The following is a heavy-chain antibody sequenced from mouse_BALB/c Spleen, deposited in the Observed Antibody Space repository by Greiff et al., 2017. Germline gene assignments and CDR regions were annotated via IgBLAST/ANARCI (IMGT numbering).Heavy chain of an antibody. Sequence: EVQVVESGGGLVKPGGSLKLSCAASGFTFSSYAMSWVRQTPEKRLEWVASISSGGSTYYPDSVKGRFTISRDNARNILYLQMSSLRSEDTAMYYCARCGYYYGSSPFAYWGQGTLVTVSA. J-gene: IGHJ3*01. D-gene: IGHD1-1*01. CDR3: ARCGYYYGSSPFAY. CDR2: ISSGGST. CDR1: GFTFSSYA. V-gene: IGHV5-6-5*01.